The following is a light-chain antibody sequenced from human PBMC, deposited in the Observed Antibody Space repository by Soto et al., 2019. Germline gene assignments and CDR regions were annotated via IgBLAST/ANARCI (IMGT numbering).Light chain of an antibody. CDR1: QRISTSF. Sequence: EIVLTQSPGTLSLSAGERATLSCRASQRISTSFFAWYQQKPGRATRVIVYGTSTRATGIPSRCGGSGSGTDFPTTISILEPEDFAFYYCQQYRDSPFTFGHGTQVDIK. V-gene: IGKV3-20*01. J-gene: IGKJ3*01. CDR3: QQYRDSPFT. CDR2: GTS.